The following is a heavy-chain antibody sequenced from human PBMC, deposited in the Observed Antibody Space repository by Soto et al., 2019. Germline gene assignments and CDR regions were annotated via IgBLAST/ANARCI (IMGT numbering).Heavy chain of an antibody. CDR3: ARQGLRYFDWSEDPFDY. V-gene: IGHV3-21*01. CDR2: ISSSSSYI. J-gene: IGHJ4*02. CDR1: GFTFSSYS. Sequence: EVQLVESGGGLVKPGGSLRLSCAASGFTFSSYSMNWVRQAPGKGLEWVSSISSSSSYIYYADSVKGRFTISRDNAKNSLYLQMNSLRAEDTAVYYCARQGLRYFDWSEDPFDYWGQGTLVTVSS. D-gene: IGHD3-9*01.